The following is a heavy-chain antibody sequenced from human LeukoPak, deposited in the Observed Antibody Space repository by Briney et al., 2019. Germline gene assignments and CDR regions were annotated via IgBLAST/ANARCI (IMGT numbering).Heavy chain of an antibody. J-gene: IGHJ4*02. CDR2: IKLDGSEK. CDR3: ARDQYDTWSRRGNFDS. V-gene: IGHV3-7*03. CDR1: GFTFGKYW. Sequence: PGGSLRLSCEASGFTFGKYWMSWVRQAPGKGLEWVANIKLDGSEKNYVDSVKGRFTISRDNTKNPLYLQMNSLRVEDTAVFYCARDQYDTWSRRGNFDSWGQGTLVIVSS. D-gene: IGHD3-3*01.